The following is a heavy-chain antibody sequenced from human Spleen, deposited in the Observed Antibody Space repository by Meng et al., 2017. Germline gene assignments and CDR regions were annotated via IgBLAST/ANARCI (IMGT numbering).Heavy chain of an antibody. J-gene: IGHJ4*02. V-gene: IGHV1-2*06. CDR2: INPNTGST. D-gene: IGHD6-19*01. Sequence: QVQLVQSGAEVKKPGASVKVSCKTSGYTFTGYYIHWVRQAPGQGLEWMGRINPNTGSTIYAQNFQGRVTMTIDTSTTTASMELRSLRSDDSALYYCVKHSSDWSLDSWGQGTLVTVSS. CDR3: VKHSSDWSLDS. CDR1: GYTFTGYY.